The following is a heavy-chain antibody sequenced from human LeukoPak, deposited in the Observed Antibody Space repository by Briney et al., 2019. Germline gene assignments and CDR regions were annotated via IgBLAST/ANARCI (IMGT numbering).Heavy chain of an antibody. CDR3: ARGSRYCSSTSCYWYDY. D-gene: IGHD2-2*01. CDR1: GGSISSGDYY. V-gene: IGHV4-30-4*01. Sequence: SQTLSLTCTVSGGSISSGDYYWSWIRQPPGKGLEWIGYIYYSGSTYYNPSLKSRVTISVDTSKNQFSLKLSSVTAADTAVYYCARGSRYCSSTSCYWYDYWGQGTLVTVSS. CDR2: IYYSGST. J-gene: IGHJ4*02.